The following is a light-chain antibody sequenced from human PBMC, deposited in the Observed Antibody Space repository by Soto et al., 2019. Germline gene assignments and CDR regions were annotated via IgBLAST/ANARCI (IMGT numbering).Light chain of an antibody. CDR3: QHYNSYSEA. CDR1: QSISSW. CDR2: DAS. J-gene: IGKJ1*01. V-gene: IGKV1-5*01. Sequence: DSQMTQSPSTLSATAGDRVASTCRASQSISSWLAWYQQKPGKAPKLLIYDASSLESGVPSRFSGSGSGTEFTLTISSLQPDDFATYYCQHYNSYSEAFGQGTKVDIK.